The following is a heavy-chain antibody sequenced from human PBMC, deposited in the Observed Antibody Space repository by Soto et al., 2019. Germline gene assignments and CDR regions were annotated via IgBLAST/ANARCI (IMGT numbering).Heavy chain of an antibody. CDR3: AKGGAQLLHYNWFDP. J-gene: IGHJ5*02. Sequence: PGGSLRLSCAASGFTFSSYGMHWVRQAPGKGLEWVAVIWYDGSNKYYADSVKGRFTISRDNSKNTLYLQMNSLRAEDTAVYYCAKGGAQLLHYNWFDPWGQGTLVTVSS. CDR2: IWYDGSNK. D-gene: IGHD2-2*01. CDR1: GFTFSSYG. V-gene: IGHV3-33*06.